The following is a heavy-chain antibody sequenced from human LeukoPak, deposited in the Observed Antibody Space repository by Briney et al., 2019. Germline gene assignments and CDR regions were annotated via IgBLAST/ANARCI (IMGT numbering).Heavy chain of an antibody. V-gene: IGHV3-23*01. CDR1: GFTFSSYS. J-gene: IGHJ5*02. Sequence: GGSLRLSCTASGFTFSSYSMSWVRQGPGTGLEWVSAISGSGDTTFYADSVKGRFTISRDNSKKTLYLQMNSLRAEDTAVYYCAKDYYYDSSGYFDPWGQGTLVTVSS. CDR2: ISGSGDTT. CDR3: AKDYYYDSSGYFDP. D-gene: IGHD3-22*01.